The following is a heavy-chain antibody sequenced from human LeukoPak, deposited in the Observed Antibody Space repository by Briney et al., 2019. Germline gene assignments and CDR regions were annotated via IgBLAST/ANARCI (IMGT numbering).Heavy chain of an antibody. V-gene: IGHV4-59*01. CDR3: ARALREGEGWFDP. CDR2: IYYSGST. D-gene: IGHD4-17*01. Sequence: SETLSLTCTVSGGSISSYYWSWIRQPPAKGLEWIGYIYYSGSTNYNPSLKSRVTISVDTSKNQFSLKLSSVTAADTAVYYCARALREGEGWFDPWGQGTLVTVSS. J-gene: IGHJ5*02. CDR1: GGSISSYY.